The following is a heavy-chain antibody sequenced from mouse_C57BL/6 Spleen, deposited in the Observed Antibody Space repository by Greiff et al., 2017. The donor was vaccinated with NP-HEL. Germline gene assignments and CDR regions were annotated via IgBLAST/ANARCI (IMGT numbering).Heavy chain of an antibody. CDR3: ARQGITTMDY. CDR2: ISSGGSYT. Sequence: DVKLVESGGDLVKPGGSLKLSCAASGFTFSSYGMSWVRQTPDKRLEWVATISSGGSYTYYPDSVKGRFTISRDNAKNTLYLQMSSLKSEDTAMYYCARQGITTMDYWGQGTSVTVSS. J-gene: IGHJ4*01. CDR1: GFTFSSYG. V-gene: IGHV5-6*02. D-gene: IGHD1-1*01.